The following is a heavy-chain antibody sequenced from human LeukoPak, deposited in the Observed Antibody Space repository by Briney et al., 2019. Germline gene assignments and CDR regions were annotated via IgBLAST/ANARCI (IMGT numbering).Heavy chain of an antibody. CDR3: ARSPKGYSYGQALYYLDY. V-gene: IGHV5-51*01. J-gene: IGHJ4*02. D-gene: IGHD5-18*01. CDR2: IYPGDSDS. Sequence: GESLKISCKCSGYSFTNYWIGWLRQMPGKGLEWMGIIYPGDSDSRYSPSFQGQVTISADKSISTAYLQWSSLKASDTAMYYCARSPKGYSYGQALYYLDYWGQGTLVTVSS. CDR1: GYSFTNYW.